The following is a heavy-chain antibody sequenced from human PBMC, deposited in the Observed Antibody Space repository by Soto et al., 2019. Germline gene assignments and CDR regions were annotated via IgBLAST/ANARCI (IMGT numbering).Heavy chain of an antibody. J-gene: IGHJ4*02. D-gene: IGHD3-9*01. CDR2: IYYSGST. Sequence: SETLSLTCTVSGGSISSYYWSWIRQPPGKGLEWIGYIYYSGSTNYNPSLKSRVTISVDTSKNQFSLKLSSVTAADTAVYYCARSPTYYDILTGYWNAYYSDYWGQGTLVTVAS. CDR1: GGSISSYY. V-gene: IGHV4-59*08. CDR3: ARSPTYYDILTGYWNAYYSDY.